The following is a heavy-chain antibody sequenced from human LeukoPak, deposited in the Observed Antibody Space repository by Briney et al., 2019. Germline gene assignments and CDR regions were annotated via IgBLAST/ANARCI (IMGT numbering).Heavy chain of an antibody. CDR3: ARTGGSSEYYFDY. D-gene: IGHD2-15*01. Sequence: GGSLRLSCAASGFTFSSYSMNWVRQAPGKGLEWVSVIYSGGSTYYADSVKGRSTISRDNSKNTLYLQMNSLRAEDTAVYYCARTGGSSEYYFDYWGQGTLVTVSS. CDR2: IYSGGST. J-gene: IGHJ4*02. CDR1: GFTFSSYS. V-gene: IGHV3-53*01.